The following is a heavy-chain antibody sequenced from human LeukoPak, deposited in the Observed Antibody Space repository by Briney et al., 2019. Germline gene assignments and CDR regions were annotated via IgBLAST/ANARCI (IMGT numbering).Heavy chain of an antibody. CDR3: AREGVVVAAPDY. Sequence: PSESLSLTCTVSGCSISSYYWSWIRQPPGKGLEWIGSINYSGSTNYNPSLKSRDTISVDTSKNQFSLKLGSVTAADTAMYCCAREGVVVAAPDYWGQGTLVTVSS. CDR2: INYSGST. J-gene: IGHJ4*02. CDR1: GCSISSYY. V-gene: IGHV4-59*12. D-gene: IGHD2-15*01.